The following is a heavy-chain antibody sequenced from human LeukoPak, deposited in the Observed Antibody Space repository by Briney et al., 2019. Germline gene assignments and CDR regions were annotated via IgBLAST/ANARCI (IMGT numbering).Heavy chain of an antibody. CDR3: ARGESGNYHVFGY. Sequence: GRSLRLSCAASGFTFSSYSMNWVRQAPGKGLEWVSSISSSSSYIYYADSVKGRFTISRDNAKNSLYLQMNSLRAEDTAVYYCARGESGNYHVFGYWGQGTLVTVSS. D-gene: IGHD1-26*01. J-gene: IGHJ4*02. CDR2: ISSSSSYI. V-gene: IGHV3-21*01. CDR1: GFTFSSYS.